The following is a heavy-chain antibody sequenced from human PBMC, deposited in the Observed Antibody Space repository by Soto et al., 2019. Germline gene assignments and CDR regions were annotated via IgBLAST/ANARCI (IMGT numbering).Heavy chain of an antibody. D-gene: IGHD6-19*01. CDR3: ARRAYSTGWDNWFDP. CDR2: IFYTGST. CDR1: GGTINSGDYF. J-gene: IGHJ5*02. Sequence: PSETLSLTCSVSGGTINSGDYFWSWIRQPPGKGLEWIGSIFYTGSTNYSPSLKSRVTISVDTSKNQFSLKVYSVTAADTAVYYCARRAYSTGWDNWFDPWGQGTLVTVSS. V-gene: IGHV4-61*08.